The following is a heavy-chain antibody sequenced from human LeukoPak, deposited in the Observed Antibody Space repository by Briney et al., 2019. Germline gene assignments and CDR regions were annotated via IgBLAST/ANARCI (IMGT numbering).Heavy chain of an antibody. D-gene: IGHD3-22*01. CDR2: ISGSGGST. J-gene: IGHJ4*02. Sequence: GGSLRLSCAASGFTFSYYAMSRVRQAPGKVLEWVSGISGSGGSTYYADSVKGRFTISRDNSKNTLYLQMNSLRAEDTAVYYCAKSSYYGSSCYYREYYFDYWGPGTLVTVSS. CDR3: AKSSYYGSSCYYREYYFDY. CDR1: GFTFSYYA. V-gene: IGHV3-23*01.